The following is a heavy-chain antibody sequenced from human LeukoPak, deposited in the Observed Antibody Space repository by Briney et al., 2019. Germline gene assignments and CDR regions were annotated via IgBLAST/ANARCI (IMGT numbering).Heavy chain of an antibody. D-gene: IGHD5-18*01. V-gene: IGHV4-4*07. Sequence: SETLSLTCTVSGGSISSYYWSWIRQPAGKGLEWIGRIYTSGGTNYNPSLKSRVTMSVDTSKNQFSLKLSSVTAADTAVYYCAREETAMDPVDYWGQGTLVTVSS. J-gene: IGHJ4*02. CDR2: IYTSGGT. CDR1: GGSISSYY. CDR3: AREETAMDPVDY.